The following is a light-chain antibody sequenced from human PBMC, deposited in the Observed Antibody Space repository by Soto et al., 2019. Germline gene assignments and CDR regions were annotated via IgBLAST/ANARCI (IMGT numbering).Light chain of an antibody. CDR1: QSISSW. Sequence: DIQMTQSPSTLSASVGDRVTITCRASQSISSWLAWYQQKPGKAPKLLIYKASSLESGVPSRFSGSGSGTEFTLTISSLQPDDFAVYYCQHYKTWPLTFGGGTRVEI. V-gene: IGKV1-5*03. J-gene: IGKJ4*01. CDR3: QHYKTWPLT. CDR2: KAS.